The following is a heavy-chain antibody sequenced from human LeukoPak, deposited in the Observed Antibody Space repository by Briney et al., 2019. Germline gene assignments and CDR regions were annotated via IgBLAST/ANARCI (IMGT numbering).Heavy chain of an antibody. CDR2: ISSYKGNT. V-gene: IGHV1-18*01. J-gene: IGHJ2*01. CDR3: ARGLGVVTAQSEQPKPKYFDL. D-gene: IGHD2-21*02. CDR1: GYTFISYG. Sequence: GSVKVSCRASGYTFISYGISWVRHAPGQGLEWMRWISSYKGNTNDAQNLQGRVNMTTDTSTSTAYMELRSLTSDDTAVYYCARGLGVVTAQSEQPKPKYFDLWGRGTQVTVSS.